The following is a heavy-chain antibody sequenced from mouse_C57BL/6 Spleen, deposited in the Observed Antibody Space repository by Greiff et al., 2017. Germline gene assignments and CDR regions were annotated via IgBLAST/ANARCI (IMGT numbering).Heavy chain of an antibody. CDR1: GSTIKDDY. Sequence: EVQLQQSGAELVRPGASVKLSCTASGSTIKDDYMHWVKQRPEQGLEWIGWIDPEHGDTEYAQKFKGKATLTAATSSNTAYLQLSSLTSEDTAVYYCIKGLDDGGQGTLVTVSA. CDR3: IKGLDD. D-gene: IGHD1-3*01. CDR2: IDPEHGDT. J-gene: IGHJ3*01. V-gene: IGHV14-4*01.